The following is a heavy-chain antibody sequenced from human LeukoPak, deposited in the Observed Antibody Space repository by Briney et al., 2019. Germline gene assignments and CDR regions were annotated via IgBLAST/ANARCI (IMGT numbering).Heavy chain of an antibody. D-gene: IGHD2-8*01. J-gene: IGHJ4*02. CDR1: GGSFSGYY. CDR3: ARGQYAGEAFDY. CDR2: INHGGST. V-gene: IGHV4-34*01. Sequence: PSETLSLTCAVYGGSFSGYYWSWIRQPPGKGLEWIGEINHGGSTNYNPSLKSRVTISVDTSKNQFSLKLSSVTAADTAVYYCARGQYAGEAFDYWGQGTLVTVSS.